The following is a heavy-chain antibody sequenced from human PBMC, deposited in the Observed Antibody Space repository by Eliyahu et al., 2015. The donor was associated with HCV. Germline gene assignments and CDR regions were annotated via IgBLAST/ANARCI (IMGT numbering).Heavy chain of an antibody. V-gene: IGHV3-23*01. CDR3: AKESTWGYTDYFDY. D-gene: IGHD5-24*01. CDR2: ISGSGGST. J-gene: IGHJ4*02. Sequence: EVQLLESGGGLVQPGGSLRLPCAASGFTFSXYAMSWVRQAPGKGLEWVSGISGSGGSTSYADSVKGRFTISRDNSKNTLYLQMNSLRXEDTAVYYCAKESTWGYTDYFDYWGQGTLVTVSS. CDR1: GFTFSXYA.